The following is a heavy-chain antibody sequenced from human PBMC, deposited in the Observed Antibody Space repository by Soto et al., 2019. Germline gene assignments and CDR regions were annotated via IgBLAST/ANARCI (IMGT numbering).Heavy chain of an antibody. CDR3: AKDRGGYYGSGSEFDY. J-gene: IGHJ4*02. CDR1: GFTFSSYG. D-gene: IGHD3-10*01. Sequence: QVQLVESGGGVVQPGRSLRLSCAASGFTFSSYGMHWVRQAPGKGLEWVAVISYDGSNKYYADSVKGRFTISRDNSKNPLYLQMNSLRAEDTAVYYCAKDRGGYYGSGSEFDYWGQGTLVPVSS. V-gene: IGHV3-30*18. CDR2: ISYDGSNK.